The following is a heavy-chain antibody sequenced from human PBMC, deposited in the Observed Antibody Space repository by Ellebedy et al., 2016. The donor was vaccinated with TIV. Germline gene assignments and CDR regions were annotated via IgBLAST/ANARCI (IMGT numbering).Heavy chain of an antibody. Sequence: SETLSLXCAVSGGSISSSNWWSWVRQPPGKGLEWIGEIYHSGSTNYNPSLKSRVTISVDRSKNQFSLKLSSVTAADTAVYYCARATTTLALYFFDYWGQGTLVTVSS. D-gene: IGHD1-1*01. J-gene: IGHJ4*02. V-gene: IGHV4-4*02. CDR2: IYHSGST. CDR1: GGSISSSNW. CDR3: ARATTTLALYFFDY.